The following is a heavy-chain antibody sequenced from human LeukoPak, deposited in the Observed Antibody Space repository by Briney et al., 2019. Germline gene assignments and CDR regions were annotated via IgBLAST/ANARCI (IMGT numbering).Heavy chain of an antibody. Sequence: ASETLSLTWTVSGGSISSYYWSWIRQPPGKGLEWIGYIYYSGSTNYNPSLKSRVTISVDTSKNQFSLKLSSVTAADTAVYYCARESGGVDYWGQGTLVTVSS. V-gene: IGHV4-59*01. CDR3: ARESGGVDY. D-gene: IGHD1-1*01. CDR2: IYYSGST. J-gene: IGHJ4*02. CDR1: GGSISSYY.